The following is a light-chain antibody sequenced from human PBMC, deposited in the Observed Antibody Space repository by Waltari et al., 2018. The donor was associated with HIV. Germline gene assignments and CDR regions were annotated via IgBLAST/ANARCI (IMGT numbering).Light chain of an antibody. V-gene: IGKV4-1*01. Sequence: DVVVTQSPDSLAVSVGESATLTCKYSKSLLYRSNNKNYLSCYQQRAGQRPKLLIYLASTRGSGVPDRFSGSGSETDFTLTISSLQPEDVAVYFCQQYHIVPYSFGQGTKVEVK. CDR2: LAS. J-gene: IGKJ2*03. CDR1: KSLLYRSNNKNY. CDR3: QQYHIVPYS.